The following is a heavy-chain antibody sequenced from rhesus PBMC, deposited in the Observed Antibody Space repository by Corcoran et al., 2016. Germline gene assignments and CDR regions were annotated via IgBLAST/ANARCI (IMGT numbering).Heavy chain of an antibody. J-gene: IGHJ4*01. CDR2: IYWDDDK. V-gene: IGHV2-174*01. CDR1: GFSISNSGMG. CDR3: ARRRDYFDY. Sequence: QVTLKESGPALVKPTQTLTLTCTFSGFSISNSGMGVGWIRQPPGKALEWLALIYWDDDKYYSTSLKSRLTISKDTSKNQVVLTMTNMDPVDTATYYCARRRDYFDYWGQGVLVTVSS.